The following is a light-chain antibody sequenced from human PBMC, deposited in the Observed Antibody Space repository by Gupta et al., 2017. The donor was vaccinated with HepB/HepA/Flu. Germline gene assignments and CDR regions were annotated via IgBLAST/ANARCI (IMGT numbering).Light chain of an antibody. CDR3: QQYGSSIS. J-gene: IGKJ4*01. Sequence: IVLTQAPGTLPCSPGERATLSCGASQSVTYLAWYQQKPGQAPRLLIYGVSSRATGIPDRFSGSGSGTDFTLTISRLEPEDFAVYYCQQYGSSISFGGGTKVEIK. CDR2: GVS. V-gene: IGKV3-20*01. CDR1: QSVTY.